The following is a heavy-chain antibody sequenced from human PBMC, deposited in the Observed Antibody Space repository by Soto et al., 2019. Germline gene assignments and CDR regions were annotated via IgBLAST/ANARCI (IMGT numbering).Heavy chain of an antibody. J-gene: IGHJ5*02. CDR1: GGSISSYY. D-gene: IGHD3-10*01. CDR2: IYYSGST. Sequence: QVQLQESGPGLVKPSETLSLTCTVSGGSISSYYWSWIRQPPGKGLEWIGYIYYSGSTNYNPYLKGSVTISLATSKNQFPLKLSSVTAADTAVYYCASCGTGSYPRFDPWGQGTLVTVSS. V-gene: IGHV4-59*01. CDR3: ASCGTGSYPRFDP.